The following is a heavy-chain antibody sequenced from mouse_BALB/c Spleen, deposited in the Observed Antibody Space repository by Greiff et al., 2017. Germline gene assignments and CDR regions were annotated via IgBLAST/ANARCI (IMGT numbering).Heavy chain of an antibody. CDR2: IWAGGST. V-gene: IGHV2-9*02. CDR3: ALYDYDGFAY. J-gene: IGHJ3*01. Sequence: QVQLQQSGPGLVAPSQSLSITCTVSGFSLTSYGVHWVRQPPGKGLEWLGVIWAGGSTNYNSALMSRLSISKDNSKSQVFLKMNSLQTDDTAMYYCALYDYDGFAYWGQGTLVTVSA. D-gene: IGHD2-4*01. CDR1: GFSLTSYG.